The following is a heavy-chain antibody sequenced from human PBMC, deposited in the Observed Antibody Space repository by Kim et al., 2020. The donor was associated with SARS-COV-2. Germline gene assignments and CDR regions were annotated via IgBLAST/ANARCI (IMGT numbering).Heavy chain of an antibody. CDR2: INPSGGST. J-gene: IGHJ5*02. V-gene: IGHV1-46*01. CDR3: ARKRVRGSGWHNWFDP. D-gene: IGHD6-19*01. CDR1: GYTFTSYY. Sequence: ASVKVSCKASGYTFTSYYMHWVRQAPGQGLEWMGIINPSGGSTSYAQKFQGRVTMTRDTSTSTVYMELSSLRSEDTAVYYCARKRVRGSGWHNWFDPWGQGTLVTVSS.